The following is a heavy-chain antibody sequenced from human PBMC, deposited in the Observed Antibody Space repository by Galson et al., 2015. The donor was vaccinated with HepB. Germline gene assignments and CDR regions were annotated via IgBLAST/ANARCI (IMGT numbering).Heavy chain of an antibody. D-gene: IGHD3-22*01. V-gene: IGHV3-66*01. CDR3: AKDQYGDYYDSSGYYGNASDI. Sequence: SLRLSCAASGFTVSSNYMSWVRQAPGKGLEWVSVIYSGGSTYYADSVKGRFTISRDNSKNTLYLQMNSLRAEDTAVYYCAKDQYGDYYDSSGYYGNASDIWGQGTMVTVS. J-gene: IGHJ3*02. CDR1: GFTVSSNY. CDR2: IYSGGST.